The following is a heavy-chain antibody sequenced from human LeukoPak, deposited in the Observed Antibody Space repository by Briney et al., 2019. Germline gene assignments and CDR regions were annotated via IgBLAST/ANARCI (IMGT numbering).Heavy chain of an antibody. D-gene: IGHD1-26*01. J-gene: IGHJ4*02. V-gene: IGHV1-46*01. CDR2: INPSGGST. CDR3: ARVPSNIEESYYFDY. CDR1: GYTFTCYY. Sequence: GASVKVSCKASGYTFTCYYMHWVRQAPGQGLEWMGIINPSGGSTSYAQKFQGRVTMTRDTSTSTVYMELSSLRSEDTAVYYCARVPSNIEESYYFDYWGQGTLVTVSS.